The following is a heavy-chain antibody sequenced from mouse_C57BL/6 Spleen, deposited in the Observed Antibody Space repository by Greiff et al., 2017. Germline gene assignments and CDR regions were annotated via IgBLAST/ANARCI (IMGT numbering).Heavy chain of an antibody. J-gene: IGHJ2*01. V-gene: IGHV1-74*01. CDR3: AIRYYGSSYVDY. CDR1: GYTFPSYW. CDR2: IHPSDSDT. Sequence: QVQLQQPGAELVKPGASVKVSCKASGYTFPSYWMHWVKQRPGQGLEWIGRIHPSDSDTNSNQKFKGKATLTVDKSSSTAYMPLTSLPSEDSAVYYCAIRYYGSSYVDYWGQGTTLTVSA. D-gene: IGHD1-1*01.